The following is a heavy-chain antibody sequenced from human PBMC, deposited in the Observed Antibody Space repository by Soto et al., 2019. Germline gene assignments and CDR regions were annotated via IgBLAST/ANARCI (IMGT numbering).Heavy chain of an antibody. D-gene: IGHD5-12*01. V-gene: IGHV3-23*01. Sequence: PGGSLRLSCAASGFIFTNYARNWVRQAPGKGLECVSVIGGRGNSAYYADSVQGRFTISRDNSKNTLSLQMSSLTADDTAIYYCVREGRGSFDFWGRGTMVTV. CDR3: VREGRGSFDF. CDR2: IGGRGNSA. J-gene: IGHJ3*01. CDR1: GFIFTNYA.